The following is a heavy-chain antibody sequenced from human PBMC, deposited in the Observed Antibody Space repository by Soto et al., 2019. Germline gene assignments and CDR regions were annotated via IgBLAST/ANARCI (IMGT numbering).Heavy chain of an antibody. J-gene: IGHJ5*01. CDR2: SYYQYKWNN. Sequence: PSQTLSRTCAISGDSVSSRRASWNWISQSPQRSLEWLGRSYYQYKWNNDYAESVKSRVTISADASKNQGSLQLNSVTPEDTAVYYCGSGWLRAGFEPCGRGTLVTVSA. V-gene: IGHV6-1*01. CDR1: GDSVSSRRAS. D-gene: IGHD5-12*01. CDR3: GSGWLRAGFEP.